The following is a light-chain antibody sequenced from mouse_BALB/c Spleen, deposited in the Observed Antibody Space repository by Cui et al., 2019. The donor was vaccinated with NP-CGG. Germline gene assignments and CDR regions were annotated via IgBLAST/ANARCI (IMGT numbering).Light chain of an antibody. CDR3: ALWYSNHWV. CDR1: TGAVTTINY. CDR2: GTN. V-gene: IGLV1*01. J-gene: IGLJ1*01. Sequence: AVVTQASSPTTSPGETVTLTCRSSTGAVTTINYANWVQEKPDHLFTGLIGGTNNRAPGVPARFSGSLIGDKAALTITGAQTEDEAIYFCALWYSNHWVFGGGTKLTVL.